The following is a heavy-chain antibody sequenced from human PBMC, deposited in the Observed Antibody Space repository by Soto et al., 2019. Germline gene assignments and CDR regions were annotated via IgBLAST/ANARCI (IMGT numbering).Heavy chain of an antibody. D-gene: IGHD6-13*01. V-gene: IGHV1-46*01. CDR1: GYNVTSYY. CDR2: INPSGGST. J-gene: IGHJ4*02. Sequence: QVQLVQSGAEVKKPGASVNASGKASGYNVTSYYMHWVRQAPGQGLEWMGIINPSGGSTSYAQKFQGRGNMAKDTSTSTVYMERSSLRSEDTAVYYCAGSTPYYFDYWGQGTLVTVSS. CDR3: AGSTPYYFDY.